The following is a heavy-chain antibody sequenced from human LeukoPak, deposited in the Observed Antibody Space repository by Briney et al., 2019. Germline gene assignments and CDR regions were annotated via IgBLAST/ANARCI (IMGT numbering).Heavy chain of an antibody. J-gene: IGHJ5*02. D-gene: IGHD2-8*01. Sequence: PGESLKISCRVSGDGFDNYWIGWVRPLSGEGLQWVAIIHPSSSATHYSPSFQGRVSISADKAITTAYLQWNSLRTSDTAIYFCARRAHFAQLGVDWFDPWGQGTLVTVSS. CDR1: GDGFDNYW. CDR2: IHPSSSAT. CDR3: ARRAHFAQLGVDWFDP. V-gene: IGHV5-51*01.